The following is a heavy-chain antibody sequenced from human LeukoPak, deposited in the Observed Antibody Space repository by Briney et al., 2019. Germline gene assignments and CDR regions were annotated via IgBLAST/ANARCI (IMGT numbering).Heavy chain of an antibody. CDR1: GFTFSSYG. V-gene: IGHV3-30*02. CDR2: IRYDGSNK. D-gene: IGHD3-22*01. Sequence: GGSLRLSCAASGFTFSSYGMHWVRQAPGKGLEWVAFIRYDGSNKYYADSVKGRFTISRDNSKNTLYLQMNSLRAEDTAVYCCAKDGSSGYFPDAFDIWGQGTMVTVSS. J-gene: IGHJ3*02. CDR3: AKDGSSGYFPDAFDI.